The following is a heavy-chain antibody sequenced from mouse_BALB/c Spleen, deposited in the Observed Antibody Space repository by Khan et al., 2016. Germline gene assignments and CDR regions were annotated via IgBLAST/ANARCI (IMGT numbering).Heavy chain of an antibody. J-gene: IGHJ3*01. CDR2: INTNTGEP. D-gene: IGHD1-1*01. CDR3: AEENDGSNWFAY. V-gene: IGHV9-3*02. CDR1: GYTFTNYG. Sequence: QIQLVQSGPELKKPGETVKISCKASGYTFTNYGMNWVKQAPGKGLKWMGWINTNTGEPTYAEEFKGRFAFSLETSASTAYLQINNLKNEDTATDFCAEENDGSNWFAYWGQGTLVTVSA.